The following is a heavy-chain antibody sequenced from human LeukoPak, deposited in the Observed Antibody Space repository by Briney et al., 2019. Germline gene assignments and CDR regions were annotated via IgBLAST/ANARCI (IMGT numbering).Heavy chain of an antibody. CDR2: LFSGGST. D-gene: IGHD1-26*01. CDR3: ARQRYSDGRVDY. CDR1: GFTVSSNY. Sequence: GGSLRLSCAVSGFTVSSNYMSWVRQAPGKGLEWVSALFSGGSTYYADSVKGRFTISRDNSKNTLFLQINSLRPEDTAMYYCARQRYSDGRVDYWGQGTLVTVSS. J-gene: IGHJ4*02. V-gene: IGHV3-66*04.